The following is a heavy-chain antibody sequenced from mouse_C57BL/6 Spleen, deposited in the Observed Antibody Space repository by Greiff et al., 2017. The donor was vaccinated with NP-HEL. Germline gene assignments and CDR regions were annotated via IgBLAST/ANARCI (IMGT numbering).Heavy chain of an antibody. CDR1: GYAFSSYW. D-gene: IGHD2-1*01. J-gene: IGHJ1*03. CDR3: ARFSLYGINWYFDV. V-gene: IGHV1-80*01. CDR2: IYPGDGDT. Sequence: QVQLQQSGAELVKPGASVKISCKASGYAFSSYWMNWVKQRPGKGLEWIGQIYPGDGDTNYNGKFKGEATLTADKSSSTAYMQLSSLTSEDSAVYFCARFSLYGINWYFDVWGTGTTVTVSS.